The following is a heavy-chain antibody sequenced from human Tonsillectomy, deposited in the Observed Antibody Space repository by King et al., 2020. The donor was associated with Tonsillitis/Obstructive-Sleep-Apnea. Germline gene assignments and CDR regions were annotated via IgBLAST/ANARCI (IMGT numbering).Heavy chain of an antibody. CDR2: ISGSGGST. Sequence: VQLVESGGGLVQPGGSLRLSCAASGFSLRSYAMSWVRQAPGKGLEWVAVISGSGGSTYYAASGKGRFTISGDNSKNTLYLQMNSLRAADTAVYYCASGMTHYYYYIDVWGKGTTVTVSS. J-gene: IGHJ6*03. CDR1: GFSLRSYA. CDR3: ASGMTHYYYYIDV. V-gene: IGHV3-23*04.